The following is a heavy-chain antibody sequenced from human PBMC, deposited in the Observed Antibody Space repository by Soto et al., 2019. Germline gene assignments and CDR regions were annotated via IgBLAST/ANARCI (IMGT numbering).Heavy chain of an antibody. V-gene: IGHV1-69*01. D-gene: IGHD6-19*01. CDR3: ARVRDHVAVAGVYFDY. Sequence: QVQLVQSGAEVKKPGSSVKVSCKASGGTFNSYAISWVRQAPGQGLEWMGGIIPIFGTANYAQKFQGRVTITADESTSTAYMELSSLRSEDTAVYYCARVRDHVAVAGVYFDYWGQGTLVTVSS. CDR2: IIPIFGTA. J-gene: IGHJ4*02. CDR1: GGTFNSYA.